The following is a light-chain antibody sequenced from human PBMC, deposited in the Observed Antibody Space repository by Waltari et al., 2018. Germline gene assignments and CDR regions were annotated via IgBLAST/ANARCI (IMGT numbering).Light chain of an antibody. CDR2: HDS. CDR3: QVWDANTDPGV. CDR1: NIESKS. Sequence: SYVLTQPPSVAVAPGETARVTCGGNNIESKSVHWYQQKPGQAPVLVISHDSDRPSGIPERFAGSNSGDTATLTISRVEAGDEADYYCQVWDANTDPGVFGTGTEVTVL. J-gene: IGLJ1*01. V-gene: IGLV3-21*01.